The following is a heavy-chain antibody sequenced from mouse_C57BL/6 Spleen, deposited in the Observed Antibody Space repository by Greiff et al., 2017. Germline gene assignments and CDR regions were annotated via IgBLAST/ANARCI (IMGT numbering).Heavy chain of an antibody. D-gene: IGHD1-1*01. CDR2: IHPNSGST. CDR1: GYTFTSYW. CDR3: ARERGSSYLTGYFDV. J-gene: IGHJ1*03. V-gene: IGHV1-64*01. Sequence: QVQLQQPGAELVKPGASVKLSCKASGYTFTSYWMHWVKQRPGQGLEWIGMIHPNSGSTNYNEKFKSKATLTVDKSSSTAYMQLSSLTSEDSAVYYCARERGSSYLTGYFDVWGTGTTVTVSS.